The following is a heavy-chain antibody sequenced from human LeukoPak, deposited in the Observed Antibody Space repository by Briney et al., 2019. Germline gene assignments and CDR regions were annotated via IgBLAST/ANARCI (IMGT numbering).Heavy chain of an antibody. CDR2: IYHSGST. J-gene: IGHJ3*02. CDR1: GGSISSGGYS. CDR3: ARGIRNYGSGSLNDAFDI. D-gene: IGHD3-10*01. Sequence: PSQTLSLTCAVSGGSISSGGYSWSWIRQPPGKGLEWIGYIYHSGSTYYNPPPKSRGTISVDRSKTQSSLELSSVTAADTAVYYCARGIRNYGSGSLNDAFDIWGQGTMVTVSS. V-gene: IGHV4-30-2*01.